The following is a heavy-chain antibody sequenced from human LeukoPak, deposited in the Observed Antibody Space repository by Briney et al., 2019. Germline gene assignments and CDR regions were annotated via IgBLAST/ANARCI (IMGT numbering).Heavy chain of an antibody. D-gene: IGHD2-8*01. CDR3: ARDVSSSTRAFDI. Sequence: GGSLRLSCAASGFTLSTYEMTWVRQAQGKGLEWVSFISSSTSHTFYADSVKGRFTIFRDTAKNSLYLQMNNLRGEDTAVYYCARDVSSSTRAFDIWGQGTMVAVS. CDR1: GFTLSTYE. J-gene: IGHJ3*02. CDR2: ISSSTSHT. V-gene: IGHV3-48*03.